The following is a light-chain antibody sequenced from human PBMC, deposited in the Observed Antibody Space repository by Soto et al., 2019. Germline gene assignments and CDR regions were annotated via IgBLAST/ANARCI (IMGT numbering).Light chain of an antibody. CDR1: QSLLHINGYNY. CDR2: LGS. Sequence: EIVMTQSPLSLPVTPGEPASISCRSSQSLLHINGYNYLDWYLQKPGQSPQLLIYLGSNRASGVPDRFSGSGSGTDYTLKISRVEAEDVGVYYCMQGLQSPLYTFGQVTKLEIK. V-gene: IGKV2-28*01. CDR3: MQGLQSPLYT. J-gene: IGKJ2*01.